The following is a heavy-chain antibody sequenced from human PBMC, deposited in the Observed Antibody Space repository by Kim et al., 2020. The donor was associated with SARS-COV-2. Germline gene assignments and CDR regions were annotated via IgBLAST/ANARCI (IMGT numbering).Heavy chain of an antibody. V-gene: IGHV7-4-1*01. CDR3: ARELPPGLDP. CDR2: INTNTGIP. J-gene: IGHJ5*02. Sequence: ASVKVSCKASGYNFTSYAVNWVRQAPGQGLEWMGWINTNTGIPIYAQGFTGRFVFSVDTSVSTAYLQIQSLKSEDTAVYYCARELPPGLDPWGQGTLVIV. CDR1: GYNFTSYA.